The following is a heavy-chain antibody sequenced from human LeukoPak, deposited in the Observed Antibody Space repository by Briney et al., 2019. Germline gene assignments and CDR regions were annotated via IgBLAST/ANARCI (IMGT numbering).Heavy chain of an antibody. V-gene: IGHV1-46*01. D-gene: IGHD3-10*01. CDR1: GYTFTGYY. CDR3: ARGRTRGRITMVRGVHYNWFDP. J-gene: IGHJ5*02. CDR2: INPSGGST. Sequence: ASVKVSCKASGYTFTGYYMHWVRQAPGQGLEWMGIINPSGGSTSYAQKFQGRVTMARDMSTSTIYMELSSLRSEDTAVYYCARGRTRGRITMVRGVHYNWFDPWGQGTLVTVSS.